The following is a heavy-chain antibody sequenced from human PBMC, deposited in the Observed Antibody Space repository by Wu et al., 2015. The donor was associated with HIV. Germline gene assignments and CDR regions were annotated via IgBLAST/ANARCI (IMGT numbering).Heavy chain of an antibody. Sequence: QVQLVQSGAEVKKPGSSVKVSCKASGGTFSSYAISWVRQAPGQGLEWMGGIIPIFGTANYAQKFQGRVTITADESTSTAYMELSSLRSEDTAVYYCARERYAVDRYYYYYMDVWGKGTTVTVSS. V-gene: IGHV1-69*12. CDR1: GGTFSSYA. CDR2: IIPIFGTA. CDR3: ARERYAVDRYYYYYMDV. D-gene: IGHD2-2*01. J-gene: IGHJ6*03.